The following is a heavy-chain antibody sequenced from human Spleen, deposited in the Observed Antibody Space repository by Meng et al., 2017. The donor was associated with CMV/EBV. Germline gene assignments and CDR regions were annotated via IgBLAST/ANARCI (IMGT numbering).Heavy chain of an antibody. CDR3: ARERGLDRNYYYGMDV. CDR1: GAFSGYA. CDR2: IIPIFGTA. Sequence: GAFSGYAISWVRQAPGQGLEWMGGIIPIFGTANYAQKFQGRVTITTDESTSTAYMELSSLRSEDTAVYYCARERGLDRNYYYGMDVWGQGTTVTVSS. V-gene: IGHV1-69*05. D-gene: IGHD3-22*01. J-gene: IGHJ6*02.